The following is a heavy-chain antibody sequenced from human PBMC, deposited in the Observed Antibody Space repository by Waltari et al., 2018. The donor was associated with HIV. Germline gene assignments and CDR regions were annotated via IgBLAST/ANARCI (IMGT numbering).Heavy chain of an antibody. J-gene: IGHJ4*02. Sequence: QLHMQESGPALVKPSDTLPLPCTVPTRYIIQSYYWGWVRQSPGTGLEWIGTVYSNGVTHCTPSLESRVTMSVDTSKNQFSLTLTSVTAADTALYFCATLRTVTGTIDDWGQGILVTVSS. CDR1: TRYIIQSYY. V-gene: IGHV4-39*01. CDR3: ATLRTVTGTIDD. CDR2: VYSNGVT. D-gene: IGHD4-17*01.